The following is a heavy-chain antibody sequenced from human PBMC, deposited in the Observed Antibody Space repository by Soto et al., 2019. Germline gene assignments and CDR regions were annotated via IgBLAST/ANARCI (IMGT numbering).Heavy chain of an antibody. V-gene: IGHV3-23*01. CDR3: AKFSATSVYDISSAPDY. CDR1: GCTFSDYA. CDR2: VTGGGGST. J-gene: IGHJ4*02. Sequence: TGGSRRLSCAASGCTFSDYAMTWVRQAPGKGLEWVSAVTGGGGSTFYADSVKGRFTVSRDNSRKTLYLQMTSLRAEDAAVYYCAKFSATSVYDISSAPDYWGQGTLVTVSS. D-gene: IGHD6-6*01.